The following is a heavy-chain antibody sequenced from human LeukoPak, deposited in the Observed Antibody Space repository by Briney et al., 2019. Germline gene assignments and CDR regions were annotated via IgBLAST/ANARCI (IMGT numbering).Heavy chain of an antibody. V-gene: IGHV4-38-2*01. J-gene: IGHJ3*02. CDR3: ARPISWARGAFDI. Sequence: PSETLSLTCAVSGYSISSGYYWGWIRQPPGKGLEWIGSICHSGSTYYNPSLKSRVTISVDTSKNQFSLKLSSVTAADTAVYYCARPISWARGAFDIWGQGTMVTVSS. CDR2: ICHSGST. CDR1: GYSISSGYY. D-gene: IGHD1-26*01.